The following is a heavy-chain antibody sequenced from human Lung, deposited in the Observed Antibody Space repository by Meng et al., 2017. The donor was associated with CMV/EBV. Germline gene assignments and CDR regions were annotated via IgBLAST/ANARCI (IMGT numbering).Heavy chain of an antibody. V-gene: IGHV1-2*06. J-gene: IGHJ4*02. D-gene: IGHD7-27*01. CDR2: ITPSSGGT. Sequence: QGDLVQPGAEVKKPGASVKVSCNASGYTFTGYYMHWLRQAPGQGLEWVGRITPSSGGTTYAQKFQGRVTMTRDTSISTAYMELSSLRSDDAAIYYCVRANLGSADYWGQGTLVTVSS. CDR3: VRANLGSADY. CDR1: GYTFTGYY.